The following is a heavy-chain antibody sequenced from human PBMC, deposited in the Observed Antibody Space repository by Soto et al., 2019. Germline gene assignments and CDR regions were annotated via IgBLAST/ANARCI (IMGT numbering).Heavy chain of an antibody. J-gene: IGHJ6*03. Sequence: ASVKVSCKTSGYTFTNYGISCVRQAPVQGLEWMGWIGAYNGHTNYAQKLQGRVTMTTDTSTSTAYMELRRLRSDDTAVYFCARDRGVATRPYYYYYTEVWGKGTPVIDSS. CDR1: GYTFTNYG. CDR2: IGAYNGHT. V-gene: IGHV1-18*01. CDR3: ARDRGVATRPYYYYYTEV. D-gene: IGHD5-12*01.